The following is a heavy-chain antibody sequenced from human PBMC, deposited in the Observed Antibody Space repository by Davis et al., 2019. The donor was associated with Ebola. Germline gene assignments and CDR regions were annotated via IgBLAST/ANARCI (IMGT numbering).Heavy chain of an antibody. CDR3: ARAVVPAGPFDP. J-gene: IGHJ5*02. CDR1: GYTFTSYD. CDR2: MNPNSGNT. Sequence: ASVKVSCKASGYTFTSYDINWVRQATGQGLEWMGWMNPNSGNTGYAQKFQGRVTMTTDTSTSTAYMELRSLRSDDTAVYYCARAVVPAGPFDPWGQGTLVTVSS. D-gene: IGHD2-2*01. V-gene: IGHV1-8*01.